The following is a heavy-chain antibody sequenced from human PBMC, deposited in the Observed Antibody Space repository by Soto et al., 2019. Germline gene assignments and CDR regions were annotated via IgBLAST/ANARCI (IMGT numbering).Heavy chain of an antibody. J-gene: IGHJ3*02. Sequence: SETLSLTCAVYGGSFSGYYWSWIRQPPGKGLEWIGEINHSGSTNYNPSLKSRVTISVDTSKNQFSLKLSSVTAADTAVYYCASLTRTVWDAFDIWGQGTMVTVSS. CDR1: GGSFSGYY. CDR2: INHSGST. V-gene: IGHV4-34*01. D-gene: IGHD3-16*01. CDR3: ASLTRTVWDAFDI.